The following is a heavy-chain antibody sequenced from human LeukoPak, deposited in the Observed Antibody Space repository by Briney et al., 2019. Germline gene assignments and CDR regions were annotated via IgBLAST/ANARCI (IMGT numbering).Heavy chain of an antibody. Sequence: GGSLRLSCAASGFTFSSYAISWVRQAPGKGLEWVSAISGSGGSTYYADSVKGRFTISRDNSKNTLYLQMNSLRAEDTAVYYCAKANYYDSSGADYWGQGTLVTVSS. J-gene: IGHJ4*02. CDR1: GFTFSSYA. CDR3: AKANYYDSSGADY. V-gene: IGHV3-23*01. D-gene: IGHD3-22*01. CDR2: ISGSGGST.